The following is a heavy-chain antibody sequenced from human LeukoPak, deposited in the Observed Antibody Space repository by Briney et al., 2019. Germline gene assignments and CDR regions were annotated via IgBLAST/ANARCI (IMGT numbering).Heavy chain of an antibody. V-gene: IGHV1-2*02. CDR1: GHTFTNYF. Sequence: ASVKVSCKASGHTFTNYFIHWVRQAPGRGLEYMGWINPVSGGTNLPQKFQGRVTMTRDTSITTAYMELTRLTSDDTAVYYCARDLIYDFWSGYYWGQGTLVAVSS. CDR2: INPVSGGT. J-gene: IGHJ4*02. D-gene: IGHD3-3*01. CDR3: ARDLIYDFWSGYY.